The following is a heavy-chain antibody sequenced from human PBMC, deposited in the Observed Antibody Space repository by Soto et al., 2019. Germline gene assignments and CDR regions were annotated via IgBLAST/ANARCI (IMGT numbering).Heavy chain of an antibody. CDR2: ISYSGDT. CDR3: ARLSLVPTGPLTFDC. J-gene: IGHJ4*02. V-gene: IGHV4-39*01. CDR1: GDSISSSSSY. D-gene: IGHD2-2*01. Sequence: SETLSLTCVVSGDSISSSSSYWGWIRQPPGKGLEWIGTISYSGDTFYNPSLRSRVSLSVDTSKNQFSLKLSSVTATNRSIYYCARLSLVPTGPLTFDCWGQGTLVT.